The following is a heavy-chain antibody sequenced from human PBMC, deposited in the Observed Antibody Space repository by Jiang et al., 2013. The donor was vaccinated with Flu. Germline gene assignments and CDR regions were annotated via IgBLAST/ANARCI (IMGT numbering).Heavy chain of an antibody. J-gene: IGHJ4*02. CDR3: ARWLGELSFTYYFDY. CDR1: GYSFTGYW. CDR2: IYPGDSDT. V-gene: IGHV5-51*01. D-gene: IGHD3-16*02. Sequence: GAEVKKPGESLKISCKGSGYSFTGYWIGWVRQMPGKGLEWMGIIYPGDSDTRYSPSFQGQVTISADKSISTAYLQWSSLKASDTAMYYCARWLGELSFTYYFDYWGQGTLVTVSS.